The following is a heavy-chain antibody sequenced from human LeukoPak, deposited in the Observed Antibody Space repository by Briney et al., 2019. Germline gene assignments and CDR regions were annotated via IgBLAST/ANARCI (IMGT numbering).Heavy chain of an antibody. D-gene: IGHD1-26*01. V-gene: IGHV4-4*02. CDR3: ARSVGATPDDAFDI. J-gene: IGHJ3*02. Sequence: PSGTLSLTFAVSGGSISSSNWWSWVRQPPGKGLEWIGEIYHSGSTYYNPSLKSRVTISVDTSKNQFSLKLSSVTAADTAVYYCARSVGATPDDAFDIWGQGTMVTVSS. CDR1: GGSISSSNW. CDR2: IYHSGST.